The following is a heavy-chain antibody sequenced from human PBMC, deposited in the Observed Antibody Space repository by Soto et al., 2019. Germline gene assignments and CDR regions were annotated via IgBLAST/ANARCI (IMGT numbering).Heavy chain of an antibody. D-gene: IGHD2-15*01. CDR3: VRTSLVVAAATREDY. V-gene: IGHV3-74*01. J-gene: IGHJ4*02. CDR2: INSDGSST. Sequence: EVQLVESGGGLVQPGGSLRLSCAASGFTFSSYWMHWVRQAPGKGLVWDSRINSDGSSTSYADSVQGRLTISSDNAKNTLYLQMNSLRAEDTAVYYCVRTSLVVAAATREDYWGQGTLVTVSS. CDR1: GFTFSSYW.